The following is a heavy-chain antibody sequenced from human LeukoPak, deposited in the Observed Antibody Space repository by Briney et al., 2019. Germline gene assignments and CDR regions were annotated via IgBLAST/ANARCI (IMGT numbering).Heavy chain of an antibody. D-gene: IGHD6-19*01. CDR3: ARVAYSSGWYGYFDL. CDR2: IYYSGST. CDR1: GGSISSSSYY. J-gene: IGHJ2*01. V-gene: IGHV4-39*07. Sequence: PSETLSLTCTVSGGSISSSSYYWGWIRQPPGKGLEWIGSIYYSGSTNYNPSLKSRVTISVDTSKNQFSLKLSSVTAADTAVYYCARVAYSSGWYGYFDLWGRGTLSLSPQ.